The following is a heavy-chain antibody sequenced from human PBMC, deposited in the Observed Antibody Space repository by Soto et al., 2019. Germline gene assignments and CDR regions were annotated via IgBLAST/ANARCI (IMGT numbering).Heavy chain of an antibody. V-gene: IGHV5-51*01. CDR2: IYPGDSDT. D-gene: IGHD6-19*01. J-gene: IGHJ4*02. CDR3: ARQGIAVAGATDY. Sequence: GESLKIACKGSGYSFTSYWIGWVRQMPGKGLEWMGIIYPGDSDTRYSPSFQGQVTISADKSISTAYLQWSSLKASDTAMYYCARQGIAVAGATDYWGQGILVTVSS. CDR1: GYSFTSYW.